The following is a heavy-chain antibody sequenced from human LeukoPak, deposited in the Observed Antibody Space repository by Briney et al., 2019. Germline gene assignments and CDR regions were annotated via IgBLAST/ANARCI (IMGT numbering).Heavy chain of an antibody. J-gene: IGHJ4*02. V-gene: IGHV4-59*01. D-gene: IGHD1-26*01. CDR1: GFTFSNYA. CDR3: ARGNYELLPDY. Sequence: GSLRLSCAASGFTFSNYAMSWIRQPPGKGLEWIGYIYYSGSTNYNPSLKSRVTISVDTSKNQFSLKLSSVTAADTAVYYCARGNYELLPDYWGQGTLVTVSS. CDR2: IYYSGST.